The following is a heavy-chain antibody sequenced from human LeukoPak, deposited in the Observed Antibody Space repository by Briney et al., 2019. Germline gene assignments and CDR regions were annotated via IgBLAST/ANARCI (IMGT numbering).Heavy chain of an antibody. CDR2: IDYRGTP. J-gene: IGHJ6*02. Sequence: SETLSLTCAVSGESFPYYYWTWIRQAPGQALEWIGEIDYRGTPNYNPPLQRRVTISVDTSANEFSLRLTSVTAADTALYFCARKGFIYESSTHSHYYYYGLDVWGQGTTVTVSS. D-gene: IGHD3-22*01. CDR1: GESFPYYY. CDR3: ARKGFIYESSTHSHYYYYGLDV. V-gene: IGHV4-34*01.